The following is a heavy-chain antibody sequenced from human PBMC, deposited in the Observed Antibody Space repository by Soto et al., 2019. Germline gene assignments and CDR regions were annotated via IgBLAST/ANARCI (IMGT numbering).Heavy chain of an antibody. J-gene: IGHJ6*02. D-gene: IGHD3-10*01. Sequence: QVQVVQSGVEVRRPGSSVKVSCKASGDTFKNCVISWVRQAPGQGLEWMGGIIPLFGTTDFAQRFQGRLTITTDESTTTDYMELSRMRSEHTATYYGEAELGFGNLSLVWGQGTTVLASS. CDR2: IIPLFGTT. CDR3: EAELGFGNLSLV. V-gene: IGHV1-69*01. CDR1: GDTFKNCV.